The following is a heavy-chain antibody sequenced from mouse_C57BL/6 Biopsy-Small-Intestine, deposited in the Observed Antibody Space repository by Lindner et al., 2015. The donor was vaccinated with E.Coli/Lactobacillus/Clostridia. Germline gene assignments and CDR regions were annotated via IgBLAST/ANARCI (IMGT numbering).Heavy chain of an antibody. V-gene: IGHV2-3*01. CDR1: GFSLTDFG. CDR3: AKPLGLRLPY. J-gene: IGHJ3*01. Sequence: VQLQESGPGLVAPSQSLSITCTVSGFSLTDFGVNWIRQTPGKGLEWLGVFWGDGSTNYHSALISRLSISKDNSKSQVFLKLNSLQTDDTATYYCAKPLGLRLPYWGQGTLVTVSA. CDR2: FWGDGST. D-gene: IGHD2-4*01.